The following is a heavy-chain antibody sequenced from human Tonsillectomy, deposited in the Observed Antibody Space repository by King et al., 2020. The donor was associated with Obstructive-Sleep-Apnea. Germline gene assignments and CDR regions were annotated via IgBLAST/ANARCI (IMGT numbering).Heavy chain of an antibody. CDR3: ARSCYGYSPYYYGMDV. D-gene: IGHD2-2*01. CDR2: ISWSGGNS. CDR1: GFTFDDYG. J-gene: IGHJ6*02. V-gene: IGHV3-20*01. Sequence: VQLVESGGGVVRPGGSLRLSCTASGFTFDDYGMNWVRQAPGKGVEWVSGISWSGGNSGYADSVKGRFTISRDNAKNSLYLQMNSLRAEDTALYHCARSCYGYSPYYYGMDVWGQGTTVTVSS.